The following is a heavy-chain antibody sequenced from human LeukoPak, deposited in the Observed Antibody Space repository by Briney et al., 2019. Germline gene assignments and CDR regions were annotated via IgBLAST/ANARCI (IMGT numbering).Heavy chain of an antibody. CDR1: GFTFSAYS. Sequence: GGSLRLSCATSGFTFSAYSMSWVRQAPGKGLEWVSLLTGSGDITFYADSVKGRFTISRDNSKRTLYLQMNSLRAEDTAVYYCAKESRYCGGDCFSLLDDWGQGALVTVSS. CDR3: AKESRYCGGDCFSLLDD. J-gene: IGHJ4*02. D-gene: IGHD2-21*02. CDR2: LTGSGDIT. V-gene: IGHV3-23*01.